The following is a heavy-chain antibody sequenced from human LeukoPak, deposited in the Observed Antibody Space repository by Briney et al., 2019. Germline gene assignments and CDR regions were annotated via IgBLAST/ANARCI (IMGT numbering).Heavy chain of an antibody. J-gene: IGHJ6*03. D-gene: IGHD6-13*01. V-gene: IGHV4-61*02. CDR1: GGSISSGSYY. CDR3: ARAVAAAGTGNYYYYMDV. CDR2: IYTSGST. Sequence: SETLSLTCTVSGGSISSGSYYWSWIRQPAGKGLEWIGRIYTSGSTNYNPSLKSRVTISVDTSKNQFSLKLSSVTAADTAVYYCARAVAAAGTGNYYYYMDVWGKGTTVTISS.